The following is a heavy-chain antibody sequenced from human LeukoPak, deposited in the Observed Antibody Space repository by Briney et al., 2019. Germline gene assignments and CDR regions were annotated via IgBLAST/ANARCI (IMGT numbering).Heavy chain of an antibody. CDR3: ARDLYGDYGSAVY. Sequence: RASVRVSCKASGYTFTGYYMHWVRQAPGQGLEWKGWINPNSGGTNYAQKFQGRVTMTRDTSISTAYMELSRLRSDDTAVYYCARDLYGDYGSAVYWDQGTLVTVSS. D-gene: IGHD4-17*01. J-gene: IGHJ4*02. V-gene: IGHV1-2*02. CDR1: GYTFTGYY. CDR2: INPNSGGT.